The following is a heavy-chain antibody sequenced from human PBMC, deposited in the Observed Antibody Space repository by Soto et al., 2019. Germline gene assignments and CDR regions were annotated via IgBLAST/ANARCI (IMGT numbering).Heavy chain of an antibody. V-gene: IGHV5-51*01. D-gene: IGHD1-1*01. Sequence: GESLKISCKGSGYSFTSYWIGWVRQMPGKGLEWMGIIYPGDSDTRYSPSFQGQVTISADKSISTAYLQWSSLKASDTAMYYCARHVVKAGTTSWFDPWGQGTLVTVSS. CDR1: GYSFTSYW. CDR3: ARHVVKAGTTSWFDP. J-gene: IGHJ5*02. CDR2: IYPGDSDT.